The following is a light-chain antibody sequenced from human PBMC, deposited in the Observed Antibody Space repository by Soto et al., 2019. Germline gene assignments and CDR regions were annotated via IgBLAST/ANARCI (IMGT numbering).Light chain of an antibody. CDR3: QQYNNWPFS. V-gene: IGKV3-15*01. J-gene: IGKJ5*01. CDR2: DVS. Sequence: EIIITQSPATPSVSRGEIATLSCRAGQGVTTNFAWYQQKSGQSPRLLIYDVSTRATGVPARFSGTGSETDFTLTISGLQSDDSAVYFCQQYNNWPFSFGQGTRLEI. CDR1: QGVTTN.